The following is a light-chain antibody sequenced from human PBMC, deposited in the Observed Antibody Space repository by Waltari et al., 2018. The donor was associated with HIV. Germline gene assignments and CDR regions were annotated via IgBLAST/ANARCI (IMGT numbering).Light chain of an antibody. J-gene: IGLJ1*01. CDR2: DVN. Sequence: QSALTQPRSVYGSPGQSVTISCPGPSSDLRAYNFVSLYQQHPGKAPKLLIYDVNKRPSGVPDRFSGSKSGNTASLNISGLQAEDESDYYCCSYAGIWGVFGTGTKVTVL. CDR3: CSYAGIWGV. CDR1: SSDLRAYNF. V-gene: IGLV2-11*01.